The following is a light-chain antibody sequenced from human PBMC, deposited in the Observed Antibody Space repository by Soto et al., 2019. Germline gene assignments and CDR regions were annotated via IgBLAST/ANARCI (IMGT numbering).Light chain of an antibody. J-gene: IGKJ2*01. Sequence: DIQMTQSPSSLSASVGDRVTITCRASQSISSYLNWYQQKPGKAPKLLIYAASSLQSGVPSRFSGSGSGTDFTHSISSLQPEDVATYYCQQSYSTPYTFGQGTKLEIK. CDR2: AAS. CDR1: QSISSY. CDR3: QQSYSTPYT. V-gene: IGKV1-39*01.